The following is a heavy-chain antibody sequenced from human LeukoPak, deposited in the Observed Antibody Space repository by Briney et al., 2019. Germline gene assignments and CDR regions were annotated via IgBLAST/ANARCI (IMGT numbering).Heavy chain of an antibody. D-gene: IGHD6-13*01. CDR3: ARGKQQLEVDY. V-gene: IGHV3-30-3*01. J-gene: IGHJ4*02. Sequence: GGSLRLSCAASGFTFSSYAMHWVRQAPGKGLEWVVVISYDGNNKYYTDSVKGRFTISRDKSKNTLYLQMNSLRAEDTAVYYCARGKQQLEVDYWGQGTLVTVSS. CDR1: GFTFSSYA. CDR2: ISYDGNNK.